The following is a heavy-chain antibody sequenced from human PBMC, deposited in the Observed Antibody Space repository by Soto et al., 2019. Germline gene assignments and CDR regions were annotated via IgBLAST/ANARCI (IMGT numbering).Heavy chain of an antibody. CDR3: AREKDDSSAYYYRQRGYYGMDV. D-gene: IGHD3-22*01. J-gene: IGHJ6*02. CDR2: IKSDGSST. Sequence: EVQLVESGGGLVQPGGSLRLSCAASGFPFSSYWMHWVRQAPGKGLVWVSRIKSDGSSTSYADSVKGRFTISRDNAKNTLYLQMNSLRAEDTAVYYCAREKDDSSAYYYRQRGYYGMDVWGQGTTVTVSS. V-gene: IGHV3-74*01. CDR1: GFPFSSYW.